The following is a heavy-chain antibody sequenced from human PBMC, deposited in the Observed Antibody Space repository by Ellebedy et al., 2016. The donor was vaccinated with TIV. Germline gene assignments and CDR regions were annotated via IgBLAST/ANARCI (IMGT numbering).Heavy chain of an antibody. D-gene: IGHD6-6*01. V-gene: IGHV3-49*03. Sequence: GESLKISCTASGFTFGDYAMSWFRQAPGKGLEWVGFIRSKAYGGTTEYAASVKGRFTISRDDSKSIAYLQMNSLKTEDTDVYYCTRLAARRSDYYYGMDVWGQGTTVTVSS. CDR3: TRLAARRSDYYYGMDV. CDR1: GFTFGDYA. CDR2: IRSKAYGGTT. J-gene: IGHJ6*02.